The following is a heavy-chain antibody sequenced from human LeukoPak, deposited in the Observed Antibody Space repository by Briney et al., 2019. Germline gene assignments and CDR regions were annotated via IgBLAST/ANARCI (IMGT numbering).Heavy chain of an antibody. CDR2: IYYSGST. V-gene: IGHV4-59*01. D-gene: IGHD3-9*01. CDR3: ARVGGGPYYDILTGFDY. J-gene: IGHJ4*02. CDR1: GGSISSYY. Sequence: SETLSLTCTVSGGSISSYYWSWIRQPPGKGLEWIGYIYYSGSTNYNPSLKSRVTISVDTSKNQFSLKLSSVTAADTAVYYCARVGGGPYYDILTGFDYWGQGTLVTVSS.